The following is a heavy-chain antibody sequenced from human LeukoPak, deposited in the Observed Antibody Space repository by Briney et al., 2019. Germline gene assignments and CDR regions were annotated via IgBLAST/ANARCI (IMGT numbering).Heavy chain of an antibody. J-gene: IGHJ4*02. CDR2: ISSSGSTI. CDR1: GFTFSDYY. V-gene: IGHV3-11*01. CDR3: ARDVEEQWLAPSFDY. D-gene: IGHD6-19*01. Sequence: GGSLRLSCAASGFTFSDYYMSWIRQAAGKGLEWVSYISSSGSTIYYADSVKGRFTISRDNAKNSLYLQMNSLRAEDTAVYYCARDVEEQWLAPSFDYWGQGTLVTVSS.